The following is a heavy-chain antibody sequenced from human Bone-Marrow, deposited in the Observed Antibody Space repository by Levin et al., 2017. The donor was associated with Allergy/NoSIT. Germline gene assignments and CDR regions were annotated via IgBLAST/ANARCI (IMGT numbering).Heavy chain of an antibody. V-gene: IGHV3-33*01. Sequence: GESLKISCAASGFTFSSYGMHWVRQAPGKGLEWVAVIWYDGSNKYYADSVKGRFTISRDNSKNTLYLQMNSLRAEDTAVYYCAREVVRKYYDYVWGSYAGGFFDYWGQGTLVTVSS. D-gene: IGHD3-16*01. J-gene: IGHJ4*02. CDR3: AREVVRKYYDYVWGSYAGGFFDY. CDR1: GFTFSSYG. CDR2: IWYDGSNK.